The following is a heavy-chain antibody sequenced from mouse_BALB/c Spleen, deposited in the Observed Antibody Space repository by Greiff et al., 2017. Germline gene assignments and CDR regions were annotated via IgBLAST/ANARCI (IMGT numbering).Heavy chain of an antibody. D-gene: IGHD1-1*01. CDR1: GDSITSGY. Sequence: EVKLVESGPSLVKPSQTLSLTCSVTGDSITSGYWNWIRKFPGNKLEYMGYISYSGSTYYNPSLKSRISITRDTSKNQYYLQLNSVTTEDTATYYCAREGVLRYYFDYWGQGTTLTVSS. CDR2: ISYSGST. CDR3: AREGVLRYYFDY. V-gene: IGHV3-8*02. J-gene: IGHJ2*01.